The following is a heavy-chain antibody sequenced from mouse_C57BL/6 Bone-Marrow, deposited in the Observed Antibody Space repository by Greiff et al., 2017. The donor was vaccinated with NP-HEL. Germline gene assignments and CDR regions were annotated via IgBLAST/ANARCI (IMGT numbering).Heavy chain of an antibody. Sequence: QVQLQQPGAELVRPGSSVKLSCKASGYTFTSYWMHWVKQRPIQGLEWIGNIDPSDSETHYNQKFKDKATLTVDKSSSTAYMQLSSLTSEDSAVYYCAILITTVVATPYWYFDVWGTGTTVTVSS. CDR2: IDPSDSET. CDR3: AILITTVVATPYWYFDV. V-gene: IGHV1-52*01. J-gene: IGHJ1*03. D-gene: IGHD1-1*01. CDR1: GYTFTSYW.